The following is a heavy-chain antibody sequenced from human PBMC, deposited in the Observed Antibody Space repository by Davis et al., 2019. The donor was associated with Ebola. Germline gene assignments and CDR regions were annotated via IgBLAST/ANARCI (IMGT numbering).Heavy chain of an antibody. CDR2: ISNDGSDK. V-gene: IGHV3-30*04. J-gene: IGHJ4*02. Sequence: SLKISCAASGFPFSSHALHWVRQAPGKGLEWVGKISNDGSDKHYADSVRGRFTISRDNSKNTLYLQMGSLRAEDTAVYYCAGEVGPRRLTDWGQGTLVTVSS. D-gene: IGHD1-26*01. CDR3: AGEVGPRRLTD. CDR1: GFPFSSHA.